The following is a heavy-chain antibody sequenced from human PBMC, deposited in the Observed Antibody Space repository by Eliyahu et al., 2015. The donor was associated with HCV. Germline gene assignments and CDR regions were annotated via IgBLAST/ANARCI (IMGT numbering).Heavy chain of an antibody. CDR2: ISNDGTNK. CDR1: GFXFXSYA. V-gene: IGHV3-30*15. D-gene: IGHD3-9*01. Sequence: QVQLVESGGGVVQPGTSLXLPXXASGFXFXSYAMHWVRQSPGNGLEWVTLISNDGTNKYYADSVKGRFTISRDNSKNTLYLHVSSLRTEDTAVYYCARDFQAYYDIFTAPAYWGQGTLVTVSS. J-gene: IGHJ4*02. CDR3: ARDFQAYYDIFTAPAY.